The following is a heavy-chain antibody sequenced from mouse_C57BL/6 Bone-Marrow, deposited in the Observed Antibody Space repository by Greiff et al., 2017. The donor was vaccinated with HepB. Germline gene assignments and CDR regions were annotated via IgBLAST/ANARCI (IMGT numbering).Heavy chain of an antibody. Sequence: EVQLQESGGGLVKPGGSLKLSCAASGFTFSSYAMSWVRQTPEKRLEWVATISDGGSYTYYPDNVKGRFTISRDNAKNNLYLQMSHLKSEDTAMYYCARQNWDRFAYWGQGTLVTVSA. D-gene: IGHD4-1*01. V-gene: IGHV5-4*01. CDR3: ARQNWDRFAY. J-gene: IGHJ3*01. CDR2: ISDGGSYT. CDR1: GFTFSSYA.